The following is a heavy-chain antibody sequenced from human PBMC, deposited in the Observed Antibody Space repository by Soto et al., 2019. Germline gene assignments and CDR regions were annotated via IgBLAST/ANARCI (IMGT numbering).Heavy chain of an antibody. CDR3: ARLSGSGWYTAAY. D-gene: IGHD6-19*01. CDR2: IYYTGST. V-gene: IGHV4-59*08. CDR1: GGSITNYY. J-gene: IGHJ4*02. Sequence: QVQLQQSGPGLVKPSETLSLTCTVSGGSITNYYWSWVRQPPGKGLEWIGYIYYTGSTNYSPSLKSRVTMSMDTSKSQFSLKLTSVTAADTAVYYCARLSGSGWYTAAYWGQGTLVTVSS.